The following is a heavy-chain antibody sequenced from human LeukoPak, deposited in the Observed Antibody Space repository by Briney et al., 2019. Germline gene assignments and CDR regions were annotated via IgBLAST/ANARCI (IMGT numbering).Heavy chain of an antibody. CDR2: MRYDATKK. V-gene: IGHV3-30*02. J-gene: IGHJ4*02. CDR1: GFNFSNFG. Sequence: GGSLRLSCAASGFNFSNFGIHWVRQAPGKGLEWVAFMRYDATKKYYADSVKGRFTISRDNSKNTVFLQINSLGPDDTSVYYCARSVMMYASTYYFHYWGQGTLVTVSS. D-gene: IGHD2-8*01. CDR3: ARSVMMYASTYYFHY.